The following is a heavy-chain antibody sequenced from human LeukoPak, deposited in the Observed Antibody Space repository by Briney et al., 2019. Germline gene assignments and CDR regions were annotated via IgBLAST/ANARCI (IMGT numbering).Heavy chain of an antibody. Sequence: ASVKVSCKASGYTFTSYYMHWVRQAPGQGLEWMGIINPSGGSTSYAQKFQGRVTMARDTSTSTVYMELSSLRSEDTAVYYCARDGPLQQLVQGPDCWGQGTLVTVSS. D-gene: IGHD6-13*01. CDR3: ARDGPLQQLVQGPDC. V-gene: IGHV1-46*01. CDR2: INPSGGST. J-gene: IGHJ4*02. CDR1: GYTFTSYY.